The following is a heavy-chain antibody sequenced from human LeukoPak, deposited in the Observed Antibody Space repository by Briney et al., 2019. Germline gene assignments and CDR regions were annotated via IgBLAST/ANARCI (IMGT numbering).Heavy chain of an antibody. CDR3: ARVPGSLYYYYYYMDV. D-gene: IGHD7-27*01. V-gene: IGHV1-24*01. CDR2: FDPEDGET. J-gene: IGHJ6*03. Sequence: GASVKVSCKVSGYTLTELSMHWVRQAPGKGLEWMGGFDPEDGETIYAQKFQGRVTITADESTSTAYMELSSLRSEDTAVYYCARVPGSLYYYYYYMDVWGKGTTVTVSS. CDR1: GYTLTELS.